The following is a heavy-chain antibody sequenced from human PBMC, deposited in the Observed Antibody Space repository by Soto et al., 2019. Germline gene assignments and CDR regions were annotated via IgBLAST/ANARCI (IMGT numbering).Heavy chain of an antibody. CDR3: ARDESSTSYYYGMDV. D-gene: IGHD2-2*01. Sequence: AASVKVSCKASGYTFTSYAMHWMRQAPGQRLEWMGWINAGNGNTKYSQKFQGRVTITRDTSASTAYMELSSPRSEDTAVYYCARDESSTSYYYGMDVWGQGTTVTVSS. V-gene: IGHV1-3*01. CDR2: INAGNGNT. J-gene: IGHJ6*02. CDR1: GYTFTSYA.